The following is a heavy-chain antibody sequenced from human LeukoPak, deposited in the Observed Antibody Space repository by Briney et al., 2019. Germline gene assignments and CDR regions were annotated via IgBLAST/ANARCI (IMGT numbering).Heavy chain of an antibody. CDR2: ISSSSSYI. V-gene: IGHV3-21*01. D-gene: IGHD1-14*01. J-gene: IGHJ3*02. CDR3: ARVRLQPRTLLDDAFDI. CDR1: GFTFSSYS. Sequence: GGSLRLSCAASGFTFSSYSMNWVRQAPGKGLEWVSSISSSSSYIYYADSVKGRFTISRDNAKNSLYLQMNSLRAEDTAVYYCARVRLQPRTLLDDAFDIWGQGTMVTVSS.